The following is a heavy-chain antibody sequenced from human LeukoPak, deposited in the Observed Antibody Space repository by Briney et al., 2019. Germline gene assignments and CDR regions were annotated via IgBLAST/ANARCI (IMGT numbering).Heavy chain of an antibody. D-gene: IGHD1-7*01. CDR3: ASTITGTVAWYYYGMDV. CDR2: INHSGST. J-gene: IGHJ6*02. V-gene: IGHV4-34*09. Sequence: SETLSLTCAVYGGSFSGYYWSWIRQPPGKGLEWIGEINHSGSTNYNPSLKSRVTISVDTSKNQFSLKLSSVTAADTAVYYCASTITGTVAWYYYGMDVWGQGTTVTVSS. CDR1: GGSFSGYY.